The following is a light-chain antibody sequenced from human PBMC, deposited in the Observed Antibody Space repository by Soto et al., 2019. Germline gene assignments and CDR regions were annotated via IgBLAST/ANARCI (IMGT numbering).Light chain of an antibody. CDR3: QQRSDWPVT. CDR1: QSVRTS. V-gene: IGKV3-11*01. CDR2: DAS. Sequence: EIVLTQSPATLSLSPGERATLSCRASQSVRTSLAWYQQKPDQSPRHLIYDASNRATGIPVRFSGSGSGTDFTLTISRLEPEDFAVYYCQQRSDWPVTFGPGTKVDNK. J-gene: IGKJ3*01.